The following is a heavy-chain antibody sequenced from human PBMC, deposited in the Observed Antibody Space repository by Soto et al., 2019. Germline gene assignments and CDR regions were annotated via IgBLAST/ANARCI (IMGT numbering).Heavy chain of an antibody. V-gene: IGHV1-46*01. CDR3: ARGVVVPAAIRGNWFDP. CDR2: INPSGGST. J-gene: IGHJ5*02. D-gene: IGHD2-2*02. CDR1: GYTFTSYY. Sequence: ASVKVSCKXSGYTFTSYYMHWVRQAPGQGLEWMGIINPSGGSTSYAQKFQGRVTMTRDTSTSTVYMELSSLRPEDTAVYYCARGVVVPAAIRGNWFDPWGQGTLVTVSS.